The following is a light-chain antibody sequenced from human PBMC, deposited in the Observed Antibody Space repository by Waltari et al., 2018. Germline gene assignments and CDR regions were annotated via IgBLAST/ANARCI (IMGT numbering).Light chain of an antibody. V-gene: IGKV1-12*01. Sequence: DIQMTQSPSSVSASVGDRVTMTCRASQDIRNWLAWYQQKPGKAPNLLIYATSSLQTGVPSRFSGSGSGTEFTLTISSLQPEDFATYYCQQANSFPITFGPGTKVEFK. J-gene: IGKJ3*01. CDR3: QQANSFPIT. CDR1: QDIRNW. CDR2: ATS.